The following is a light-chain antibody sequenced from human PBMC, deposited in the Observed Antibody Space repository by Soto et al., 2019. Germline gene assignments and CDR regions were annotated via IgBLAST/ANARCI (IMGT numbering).Light chain of an antibody. CDR1: SSDICAYNF. J-gene: IGLJ2*01. CDR3: TSGTTSTTMI. CDR2: DVN. V-gene: IGLV2-14*03. Sequence: QSALTQPASVSGSPGQSITISCTGTSSDICAYNFVSWYQQHPGKAPKLMLYDVNIRPSGVSNRFSGSKSGNTASLTISGLQAEDEADYYCTSGTTSTTMIFGGGTKLTVL.